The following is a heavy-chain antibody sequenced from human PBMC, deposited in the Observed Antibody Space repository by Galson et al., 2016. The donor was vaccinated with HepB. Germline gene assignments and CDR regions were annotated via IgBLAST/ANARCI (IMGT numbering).Heavy chain of an antibody. CDR1: GFTFDDYA. D-gene: IGHD3-22*01. Sequence: SLRLSCAASGFTFDDYATHWVRQAPGKGLEWVSGISWNSGSIGYADSVKGRFTISRDNAKNSLYLQMNSLRAEDTALYYCAKDTAGDYYDSSGYSDYWGQGTLVTVSS. V-gene: IGHV3-9*01. CDR2: ISWNSGSI. J-gene: IGHJ4*02. CDR3: AKDTAGDYYDSSGYSDY.